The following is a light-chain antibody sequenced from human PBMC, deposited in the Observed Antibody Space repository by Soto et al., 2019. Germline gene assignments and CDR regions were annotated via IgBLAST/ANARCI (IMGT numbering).Light chain of an antibody. CDR1: SSDVGDYNS. CDR2: DVS. Sequence: QSALTQPRSVSGSPGQSVTVSCIGTSSDVGDYNSVSWYQQHPGKAPKLMIYDVSKRPSGVPDRFSGSKSGNTASLTISGLQAEDEADYYCSSYAGSNRVFGTGTKLTVL. J-gene: IGLJ1*01. CDR3: SSYAGSNRV. V-gene: IGLV2-11*01.